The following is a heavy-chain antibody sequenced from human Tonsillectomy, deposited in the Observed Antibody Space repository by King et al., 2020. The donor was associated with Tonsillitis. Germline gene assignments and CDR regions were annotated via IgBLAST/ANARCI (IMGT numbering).Heavy chain of an antibody. CDR1: GFSLGDYA. J-gene: IGHJ4*02. D-gene: IGHD6-6*01. Sequence: EVQLVESGGGLVQSGRSLRLSCTASGFSLGDYAMSWVRQAPGKGLEWIGFIRSKGYGGTTEHAASVKGRFTISRDDSKNIAYLRMNSLKTEDTAVYYCTASIPVRCSNHPIDYGGQGTLVTVSS. CDR3: TASIPVRCSNHPIDY. V-gene: IGHV3-49*04. CDR2: IRSKGYGGTT.